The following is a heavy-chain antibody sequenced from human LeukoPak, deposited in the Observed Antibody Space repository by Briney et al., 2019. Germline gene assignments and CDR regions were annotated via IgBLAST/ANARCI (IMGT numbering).Heavy chain of an antibody. CDR3: ARDGYFDY. V-gene: IGHV4-39*07. CDR1: GGSISSSSYY. CDR2: IYYSGST. Sequence: KPSETLSLTCTVSGGSISSSSYYWGWIRQPPGKGLEWIGSIYYSGSTYYNPSLKSRVTISVDTSKNQFSLKLSSVTAADTAVYYCARDGYFDYWAREPWSPSPQ. J-gene: IGHJ4*02.